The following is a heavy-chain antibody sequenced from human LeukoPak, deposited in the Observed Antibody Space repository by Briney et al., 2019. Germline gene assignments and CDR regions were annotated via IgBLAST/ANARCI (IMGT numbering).Heavy chain of an antibody. Sequence: SETLSLTCTVSGGSISSYYWSWIRQPPGKGLEWIGYIYYSGSTNYNPSLKSRVTISVDTSKNQFSLKLSSVTAADTALYYCARENGYRYDYWGQGTLVTVSS. V-gene: IGHV4-59*01. D-gene: IGHD5-18*01. CDR3: ARENGYRYDY. J-gene: IGHJ4*02. CDR1: GGSISSYY. CDR2: IYYSGST.